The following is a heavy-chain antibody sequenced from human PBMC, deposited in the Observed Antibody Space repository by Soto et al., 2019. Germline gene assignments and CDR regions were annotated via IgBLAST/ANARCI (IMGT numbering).Heavy chain of an antibody. V-gene: IGHV4-31*03. D-gene: IGHD3-22*01. J-gene: IGHJ4*02. CDR3: ARHDSRGEITMTATYYFDY. Sequence: SETLSLTCTVSGGSISSGGYYWSWIRQYPGKGLEWIGYIYYSGSTYYNPSLKSRVTISVDTSKNQFSLKLSSVTAADTAVYYCARHDSRGEITMTATYYFDYWGQGTLVTVSS. CDR2: IYYSGST. CDR1: GGSISSGGYY.